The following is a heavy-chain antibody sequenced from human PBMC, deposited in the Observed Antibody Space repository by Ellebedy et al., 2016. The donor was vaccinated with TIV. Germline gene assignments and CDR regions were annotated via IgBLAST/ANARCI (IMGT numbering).Heavy chain of an antibody. Sequence: ASVKVSXXASGYTFTNYYMHWVRLAPGQGPEWMGLIIPSGGSTNYAKRFQGRLTITRDTSTSTVYMELSSLRSGDTAVYYCVRELVGGDFDYWGQGTLVTVSS. J-gene: IGHJ4*02. CDR2: IIPSGGST. CDR1: GYTFTNYY. CDR3: VRELVGGDFDY. V-gene: IGHV1-46*01.